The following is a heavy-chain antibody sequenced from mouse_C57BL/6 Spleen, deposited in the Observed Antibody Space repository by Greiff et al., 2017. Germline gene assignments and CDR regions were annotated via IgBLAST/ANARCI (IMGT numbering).Heavy chain of an antibody. Sequence: VQLQQSGAELVRPGTSVKVSCKASGYAFTNYLIEWVKQRPGQGLEWIGVINPGSGGTNYNEKFKGKATLTADKSSSTAYMQLSSLTSEDSAVYFCAREGDYDRYFDVWGTGTTVTVSS. J-gene: IGHJ1*03. D-gene: IGHD2-4*01. CDR2: INPGSGGT. V-gene: IGHV1-54*01. CDR3: AREGDYDRYFDV. CDR1: GYAFTNYL.